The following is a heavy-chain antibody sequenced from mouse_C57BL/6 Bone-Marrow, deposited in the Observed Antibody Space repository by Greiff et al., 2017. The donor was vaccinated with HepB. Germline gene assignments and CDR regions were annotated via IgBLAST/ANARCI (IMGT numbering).Heavy chain of an antibody. CDR2: IDPENGDT. Sequence: VQLQHSGAELVRPGASVKLSCTASGFNIKDDYMHWVKQRPEQGLEWIGWIDPENGDTEYASKFQGKATITADTSSNTAYLQLSSLTSEDTAVYYCTTVYFDVWGTGTTVTVSS. CDR3: TTVYFDV. J-gene: IGHJ1*03. V-gene: IGHV14-4*01. CDR1: GFNIKDDY.